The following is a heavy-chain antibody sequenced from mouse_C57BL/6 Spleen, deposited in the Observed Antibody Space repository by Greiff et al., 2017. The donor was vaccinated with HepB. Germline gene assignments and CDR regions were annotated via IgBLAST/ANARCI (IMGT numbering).Heavy chain of an antibody. D-gene: IGHD2-5*01. Sequence: QVQLQQSGAELVKPGASVKISCKASGYAFSSYWMNWVKQRPGKGLEWIGQIYPGDGDTNYNGKFKGKATLTADKSSSTAYMQLSSLTSEDSAVYCCARERGYSNYVFDYWGQGTTLTVSS. V-gene: IGHV1-80*01. CDR3: ARERGYSNYVFDY. CDR1: GYAFSSYW. CDR2: IYPGDGDT. J-gene: IGHJ2*01.